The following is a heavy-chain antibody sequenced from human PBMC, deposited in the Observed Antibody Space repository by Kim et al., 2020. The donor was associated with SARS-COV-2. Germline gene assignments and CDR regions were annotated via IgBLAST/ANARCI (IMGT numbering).Heavy chain of an antibody. V-gene: IGHV3-33*01. J-gene: IGHJ5*02. D-gene: IGHD6-13*01. CDR2: IWYDGSNK. CDR1: GFTFSSYG. Sequence: GGSLRLSCAASGFTFSSYGMHWVRQAPGKGLEWVAVIWYDGSNKYYADSVKGRFTISRDNSKNTLYLQMNSLRAEDTAVYYCARDQGKYSSSWYEEDGWLDPWGQGALVTVSS. CDR3: ARDQGKYSSSWYEEDGWLDP.